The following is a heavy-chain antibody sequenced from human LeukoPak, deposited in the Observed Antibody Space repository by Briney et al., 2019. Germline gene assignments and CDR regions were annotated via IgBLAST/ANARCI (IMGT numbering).Heavy chain of an antibody. V-gene: IGHV3-23*01. Sequence: GGSLRLSCAASGFTFSSYWMNWVRQAPGKGLEWVSAISGSGGSTYYADSVKGRFTISRDNSKNTLYLQMNSLRAEDTAVYYCAKGRNGGSMTTVDKGVGFDYWGQGTLVTVSS. D-gene: IGHD4-17*01. CDR1: GFTFSSYW. CDR2: ISGSGGST. CDR3: AKGRNGGSMTTVDKGVGFDY. J-gene: IGHJ4*02.